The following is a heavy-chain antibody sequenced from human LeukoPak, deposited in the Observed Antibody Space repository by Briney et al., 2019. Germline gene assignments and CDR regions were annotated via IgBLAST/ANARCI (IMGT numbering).Heavy chain of an antibody. CDR1: GYTFTGYY. J-gene: IGHJ4*02. CDR3: AKAHTEYSSSSRSDY. Sequence: GASVKVSCKASGYTFTGYYMHWVRQAPGQGLEWMGWINPNSGGTNYAQKFQGRVTMTRDTSISTAYMELSRLRSDDTAVYYCAKAHTEYSSSSRSDYWGQGTLVTVSS. D-gene: IGHD6-6*01. CDR2: INPNSGGT. V-gene: IGHV1-2*02.